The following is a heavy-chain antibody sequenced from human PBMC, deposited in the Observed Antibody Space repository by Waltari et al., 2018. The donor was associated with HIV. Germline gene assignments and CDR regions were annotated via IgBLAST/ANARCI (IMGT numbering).Heavy chain of an antibody. D-gene: IGHD6-19*01. CDR3: SSTFSTGWYGEY. V-gene: IGHV3-49*05. Sequence: EVQLVESGGGLVKPGRSLRLSCTTSGFPFGAYAMSWFRQAPGKGLEWVGFIRSKANGGTTEYAASVKGRFTISRDDSESIAYLQMNSLKAGDTAVYYCSSTFSTGWYGEYWGQGSLVTVSS. J-gene: IGHJ4*02. CDR1: GFPFGAYA. CDR2: IRSKANGGTT.